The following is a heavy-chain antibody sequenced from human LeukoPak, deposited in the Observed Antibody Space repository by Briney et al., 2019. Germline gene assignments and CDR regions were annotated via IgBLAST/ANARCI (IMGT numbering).Heavy chain of an antibody. D-gene: IGHD3-22*01. CDR1: GFTFSSYS. V-gene: IGHV3-21*01. CDR2: ISSSSSYI. Sequence: GGSLRLSCAASGFTFSSYSMNWVRQAPGKGLEWVSSISSSSSYIYYADSVKGRFTISRDNAKNSLYLQMNSLRAEDTAVYYCATPSTVVTGGSFDYWGQGTLVTVSS. CDR3: ATPSTVVTGGSFDY. J-gene: IGHJ4*02.